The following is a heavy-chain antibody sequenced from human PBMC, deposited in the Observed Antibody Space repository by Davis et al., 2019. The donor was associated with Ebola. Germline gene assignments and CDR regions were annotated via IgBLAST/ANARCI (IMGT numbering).Heavy chain of an antibody. Sequence: GESLKISCAGSGFTFDDYAMHWVRRAPGKGLEWVAVIWYDGSNKYYADSVKGRFTISRDNSKNTLYLQMNSLRAEDTAVYYCARERDGYEKFYYYYYGMDVWGKGTTVTVSS. CDR2: IWYDGSNK. D-gene: IGHD5-24*01. CDR3: ARERDGYEKFYYYYYGMDV. CDR1: GFTFDDYA. J-gene: IGHJ6*04. V-gene: IGHV3-33*08.